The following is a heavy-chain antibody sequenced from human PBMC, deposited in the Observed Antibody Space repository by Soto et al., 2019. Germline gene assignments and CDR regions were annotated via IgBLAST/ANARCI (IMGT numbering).Heavy chain of an antibody. CDR1: GFPCGSYD. CDR2: ILVDGRT. V-gene: IGHV3-23*01. CDR3: AKATATGGGAFDF. Sequence: GGSLRLSCAASGFPCGSYDMTWVRQAPGKWLEWVSTILVDGRTFYVDSVKGRFTISRDNSRNTVYLQMNSLTAGDTALYYCAKATATGGGAFDFCGQGXMVTV. D-gene: IGHD2-8*02. J-gene: IGHJ3*01.